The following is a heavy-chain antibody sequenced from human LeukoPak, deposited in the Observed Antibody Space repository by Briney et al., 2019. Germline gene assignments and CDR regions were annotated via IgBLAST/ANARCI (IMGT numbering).Heavy chain of an antibody. J-gene: IGHJ4*02. CDR2: LYYSGRT. CDR3: ARQAISGYDPPPFDS. V-gene: IGHV4-39*01. CDR1: GGSLSSSTYY. Sequence: SETLSLTCTVSGGSLSSSTYYWGWIRQPPGKGLQWIGNLYYSGRTYYNPYLKSRVTISVDTSKNQFSLKLSSVTAADTAVYYCARQAISGYDPPPFDSWGQGTLVTVSS. D-gene: IGHD5-12*01.